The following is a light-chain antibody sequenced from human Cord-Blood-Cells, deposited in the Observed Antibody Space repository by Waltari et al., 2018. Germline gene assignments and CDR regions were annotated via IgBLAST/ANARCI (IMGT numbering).Light chain of an antibody. CDR3: QQYNNWPPGT. CDR1: QSVSSN. Sequence: EIVMTQSPATLSVSPGERATLSCRASQSVSSNLAWYQQKPGQAPRLLIYGASTRATGIPARCSGGGSGTEFTLTISSLQSEDFAVYYCQQYNNWPPGTFGQGTKVEIK. J-gene: IGKJ1*01. V-gene: IGKV3-15*01. CDR2: GAS.